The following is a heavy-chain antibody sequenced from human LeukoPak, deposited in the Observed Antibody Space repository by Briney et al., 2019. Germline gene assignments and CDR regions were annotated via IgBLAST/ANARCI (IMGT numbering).Heavy chain of an antibody. J-gene: IGHJ5*02. CDR1: GGSFSGYY. V-gene: IGHV4-34*01. CDR3: ARDGGSSGAFDP. Sequence: SETLSLTCAVYGGSFSGYYWSWIRQPPGKGLEWIGEINHSGSTNYNPSLKSRVTISVDTSKNQFSLKLSSVTAADTAVYYCARDGGSSGAFDPWGQGTLVTVSS. CDR2: INHSGST. D-gene: IGHD6-6*01.